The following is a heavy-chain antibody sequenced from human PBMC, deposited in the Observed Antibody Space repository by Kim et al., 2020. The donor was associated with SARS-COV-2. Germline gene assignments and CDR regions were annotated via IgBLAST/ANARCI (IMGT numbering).Heavy chain of an antibody. J-gene: IGHJ4*02. V-gene: IGHV3-21*01. CDR3: ARAGTYSSSRTFDY. D-gene: IGHD6-13*01. Sequence: ADSVKGRFTISRDNAKNSLYLQMNSLRAEDTAVYYCARAGTYSSSRTFDYWGRGTLVTVSS.